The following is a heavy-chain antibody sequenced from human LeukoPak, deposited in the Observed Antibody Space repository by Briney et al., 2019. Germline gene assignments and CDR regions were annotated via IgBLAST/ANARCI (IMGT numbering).Heavy chain of an antibody. CDR1: GGSFSSYY. J-gene: IGHJ4*02. D-gene: IGHD1-26*01. V-gene: IGHV4-38-2*02. Sequence: PSETLSLTCTVSGGSFSSYYWGWIRQPPGKGLEWIGSIYHSGSTYYNPSLKSRVTISVDTSKNQFSLKLSSVTAADTAVYYCARVGQWELHGDFDYWGQGTLVTVSS. CDR3: ARVGQWELHGDFDY. CDR2: IYHSGST.